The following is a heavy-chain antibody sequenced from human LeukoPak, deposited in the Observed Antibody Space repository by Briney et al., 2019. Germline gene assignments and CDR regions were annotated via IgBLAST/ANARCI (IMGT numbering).Heavy chain of an antibody. D-gene: IGHD2-2*01. CDR1: GYTFTSYG. Sequence: ASMKVSCKASGYTFTSYGISWVRQAPGQGLEWMGWISAYNGNTNYAQKLQGRVTMTTDTSTSTAYMELRSLRSDDTAVYYCARALGYCSSTSCYGDLNYYYGMDVWGQGTTVTVSS. V-gene: IGHV1-18*01. CDR3: ARALGYCSSTSCYGDLNYYYGMDV. J-gene: IGHJ6*02. CDR2: ISAYNGNT.